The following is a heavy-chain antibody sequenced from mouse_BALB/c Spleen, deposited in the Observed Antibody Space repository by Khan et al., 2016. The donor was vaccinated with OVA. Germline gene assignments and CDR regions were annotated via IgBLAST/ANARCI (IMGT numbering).Heavy chain of an antibody. J-gene: IGHJ2*01. CDR3: RRNGIGNYESWGY. CDR1: GYTFTSYW. D-gene: IGHD2-1*01. V-gene: IGHV1-5*01. Sequence: VQLQQSGTVLARPGASVKMSCKASGYTFTSYWMHWVKQRPGQGPEWIGAIYPGNSDTNYNQKFKGKAKLTAVTSTSTAYLQLNRLTNEDSAVSYCRRNGIGNYESWGYWGQGTTLTVSA. CDR2: IYPGNSDT.